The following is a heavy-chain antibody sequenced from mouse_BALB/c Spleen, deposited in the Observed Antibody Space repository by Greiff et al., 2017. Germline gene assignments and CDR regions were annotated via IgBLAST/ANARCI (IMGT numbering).Heavy chain of an antibody. D-gene: IGHD2-3*01. J-gene: IGHJ3*01. CDR1: GFTFSSYA. V-gene: IGHV5-9-4*01. Sequence: EVQGVESGGGLVKPGGSLKLSCAASGFTFSSYAMSWVRQSPEKRLEWVAEISSGGSYTYYPDTVTGRFTIHRDNAKNTLYLEMSSLRSEDTAMYYCARDDGYYWFAYWGQGTLVTVSA. CDR3: ARDDGYYWFAY. CDR2: ISSGGSYT.